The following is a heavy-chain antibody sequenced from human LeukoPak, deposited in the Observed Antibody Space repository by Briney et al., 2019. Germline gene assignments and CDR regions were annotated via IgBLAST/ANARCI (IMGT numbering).Heavy chain of an antibody. V-gene: IGHV1-2*02. D-gene: IGHD2-15*01. CDR1: GYTFTGYY. CDR3: ARDLVVVRTNWFDP. Sequence: ASVKVSCKASGYTFTGYYMHWVRQAPGQGLEWRGWINPNSDGTNYAQRFQGRVTMTRDTSISTAYMELSRLRSDDTAVYYCARDLVVVRTNWFDPWGQGTLVTVSS. CDR2: INPNSDGT. J-gene: IGHJ5*02.